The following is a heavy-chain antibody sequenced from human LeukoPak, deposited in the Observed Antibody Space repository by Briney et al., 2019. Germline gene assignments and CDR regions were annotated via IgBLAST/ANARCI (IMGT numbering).Heavy chain of an antibody. CDR2: VSYDGSDK. J-gene: IGHJ4*02. V-gene: IGHV3-30*01. CDR3: ARDSELVTESYYFDY. D-gene: IGHD6-6*01. CDR1: GFTFSSYA. Sequence: GGSLRLSCAASGFTFSSYAMHWVRQAPGKGLEWGAVVSYDGSDKYYADSVKGRFTISRDNSKNTLYLQMNSLRAEDTAVYYCARDSELVTESYYFDYWGQGTLVTVSS.